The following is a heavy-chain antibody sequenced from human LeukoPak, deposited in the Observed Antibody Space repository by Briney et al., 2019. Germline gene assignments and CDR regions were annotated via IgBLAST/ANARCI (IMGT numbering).Heavy chain of an antibody. V-gene: IGHV1-18*01. J-gene: IGHJ6*03. D-gene: IGHD6-19*01. CDR1: GYTFTSYG. CDR3: ARAGPYSSGWLRSGYYYYYMDV. CDR2: ISAYNGNT. Sequence: ASVKVSCKASGYTFTSYGISWVRQAPGQGLEWMGWISAYNGNTNYAQKLQGRVTMTTDTSTSTAYMELRSLRSDDTAVYYCARAGPYSSGWLRSGYYYYYMDVWGKGTRSPSP.